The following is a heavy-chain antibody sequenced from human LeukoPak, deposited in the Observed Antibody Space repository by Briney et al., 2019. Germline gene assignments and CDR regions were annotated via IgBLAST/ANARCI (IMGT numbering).Heavy chain of an antibody. V-gene: IGHV3-30-3*01. CDR3: ARDRQWLVPVQYFDY. CDR2: ISYDGSNK. J-gene: IGHJ4*02. D-gene: IGHD6-19*01. Sequence: GGSLRLSCAASGFTFSSYAMHWVRQAPGKGLEWVAVISYDGSNKYYADSVKGRFTISGDNSKNTLYLQMNSLRAEDTAVYYCARDRQWLVPVQYFDYWGQGTLVTVSS. CDR1: GFTFSSYA.